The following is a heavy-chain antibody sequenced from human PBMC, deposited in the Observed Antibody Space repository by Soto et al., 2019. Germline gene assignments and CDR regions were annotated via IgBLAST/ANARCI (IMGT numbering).Heavy chain of an antibody. Sequence: QVQLVQSGAEVKKPGSSVKVSCKASGGTFMTYTISWVRQAPGQGLEWMGGITLVFGTADYAQKFQGRVTRTADESTGTVYMELSGLRSEDTAVYYCAREGGAPGAYDHWGQGTLVSVSS. CDR2: ITLVFGTA. J-gene: IGHJ4*02. D-gene: IGHD7-27*01. V-gene: IGHV1-69*01. CDR1: GGTFMTYT. CDR3: AREGGAPGAYDH.